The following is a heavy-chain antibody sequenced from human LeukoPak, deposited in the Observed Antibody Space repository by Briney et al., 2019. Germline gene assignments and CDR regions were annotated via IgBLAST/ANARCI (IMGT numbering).Heavy chain of an antibody. CDR1: GGSIRSYY. Sequence: PSETLSLTCTVSGGSIRSYYWSWIRQPAGKGLEWIGRIYSSGNTNYNPSLESRITMSLDTSKKQFSLRLSSVTAADTAVYYCAGDYWGYCSGSSCRYFDYWGQGTLVTVSS. V-gene: IGHV4-4*07. J-gene: IGHJ4*02. D-gene: IGHD2-15*01. CDR2: IYSSGNT. CDR3: AGDYWGYCSGSSCRYFDY.